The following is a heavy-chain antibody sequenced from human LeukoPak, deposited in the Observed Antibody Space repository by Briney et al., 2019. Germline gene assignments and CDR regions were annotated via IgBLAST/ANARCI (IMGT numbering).Heavy chain of an antibody. V-gene: IGHV3-23*01. D-gene: IGHD6-19*01. CDR3: AKTSQAVAALYFDY. CDR1: GFTFSSYA. Sequence: GGSLRLSCTASGFTFSSYAMSWVRQAPGKGLEWVSAISASGGSTFYADSVKGRFTISRDNSKNTLYLQMNSLRAEDTAVYYCAKTSQAVAALYFDYWGQGTLVTVFS. J-gene: IGHJ4*02. CDR2: ISASGGST.